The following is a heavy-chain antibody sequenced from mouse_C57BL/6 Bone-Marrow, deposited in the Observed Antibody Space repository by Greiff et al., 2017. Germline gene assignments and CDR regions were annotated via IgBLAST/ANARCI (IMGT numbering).Heavy chain of an antibody. Sequence: QVQLQQPGAELVKPGASVKLSCKASGYTFTSYWMHWVKQRPGQGLEWIGMIHPNSGSTNYNEKFKSKATLTVDKSSSTAYMQLSSLTSEDSAVYYCAREDYYYGPWCAYWGQGTLVTVSA. CDR1: GYTFTSYW. CDR3: AREDYYYGPWCAY. D-gene: IGHD1-1*01. J-gene: IGHJ3*01. V-gene: IGHV1-64*01. CDR2: IHPNSGST.